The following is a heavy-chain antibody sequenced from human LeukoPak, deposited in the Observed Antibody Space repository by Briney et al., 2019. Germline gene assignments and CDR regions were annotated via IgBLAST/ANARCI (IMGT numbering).Heavy chain of an antibody. J-gene: IGHJ3*02. CDR2: IYPGDSDT. CDR3: ARTMICSGGSCYFRGGLGDAFDI. Sequence: GESLKISCKGSGYSFTSYWIGWVRPMPGKGLGLRGIIYPGDSDTKYNPSLQGQVTISADKSISTAYLQWSSLKASDTAMYYCARTMICSGGSCYFRGGLGDAFDIWGQGTMVTVSS. CDR1: GYSFTSYW. V-gene: IGHV5-51*01. D-gene: IGHD2-15*01.